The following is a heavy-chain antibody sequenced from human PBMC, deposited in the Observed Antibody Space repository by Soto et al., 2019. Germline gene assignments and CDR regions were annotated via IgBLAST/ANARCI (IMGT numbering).Heavy chain of an antibody. D-gene: IGHD3-3*01. CDR2: IRSKAYGGTT. CDR3: TRDTLVKRRFWSGQTFDY. V-gene: IGHV3-49*05. J-gene: IGHJ4*02. Sequence: NPGGSLRLSCTASGFTFGDYAMSWFRQAPGKGLEWVGFIRSKAYGGTTEYAASVKGRFTISRDDSKSIAYLQMNSLKTEDTAVYYCTRDTLVKRRFWSGQTFDYWGQGTLVTVSS. CDR1: GFTFGDYA.